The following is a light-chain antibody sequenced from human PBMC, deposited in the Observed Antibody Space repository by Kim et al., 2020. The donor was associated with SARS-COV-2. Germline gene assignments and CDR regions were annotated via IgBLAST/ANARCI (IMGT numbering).Light chain of an antibody. CDR1: QGISSA. J-gene: IGKJ4*01. CDR2: DGS. V-gene: IGKV1D-13*01. CDR3: QQFNKYPLT. Sequence: AIQLTQSPSSLSASVGDRVTITCRASQGISSALAWYQQKPGKPPNLLIYDGSNLESGVPSRFSGSGSGTDFTLTISSLQPEDFATYHCQQFNKYPLTFGGGTKVEI.